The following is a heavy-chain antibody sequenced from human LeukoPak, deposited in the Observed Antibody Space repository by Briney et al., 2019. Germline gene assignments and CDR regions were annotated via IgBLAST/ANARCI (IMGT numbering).Heavy chain of an antibody. CDR1: GFTFSGYS. Sequence: PGGSLRLSCAASGFTFSGYSMNWVRQAPGKGLEWVSSISSGSSYIYYADSVKGRFTISRDNAKNSLYLQMNSLRAEDTAVYYCARVLGTYVVYWGQGTLVTVSS. CDR2: ISSGSSYI. J-gene: IGHJ4*02. D-gene: IGHD1-26*01. CDR3: ARVLGTYVVY. V-gene: IGHV3-21*01.